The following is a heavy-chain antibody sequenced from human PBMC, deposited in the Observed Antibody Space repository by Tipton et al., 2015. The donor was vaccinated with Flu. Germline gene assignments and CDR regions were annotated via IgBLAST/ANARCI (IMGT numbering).Heavy chain of an antibody. CDR3: ARRDFSNYVSDPKNWFDR. J-gene: IGHJ5*02. CDR2: IYHSGST. D-gene: IGHD4-11*01. V-gene: IGHV4-4*02. Sequence: TLSLTCAVSGGSITITNWWSWVRQPPGKGLEWIGEIYHSGSTNYNPSLKSRVTISVDTSKNQFSLEMRSVTAADMAVYYCARRDFSNYVSDPKNWFDRWGQGTLVTVSS. CDR1: GGSITITNW.